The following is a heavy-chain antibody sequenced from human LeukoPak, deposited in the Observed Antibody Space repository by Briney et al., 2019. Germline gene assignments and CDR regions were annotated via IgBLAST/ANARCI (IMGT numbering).Heavy chain of an antibody. CDR3: ASGGGYSGSSSGAFDI. D-gene: IGHD6-6*01. CDR2: IIPIFGTA. CDR1: GGTFSGNA. Sequence: SVRVSCKHSGGTFSGNAISWVRPAPGQGLEWMGGIIPIFGTANYAQKYQGRVTITADASTSTAYMELSSLRSDDTAVYYCASGGGYSGSSSGAFDIWGQGTMVTVSS. V-gene: IGHV1-69*13. J-gene: IGHJ3*02.